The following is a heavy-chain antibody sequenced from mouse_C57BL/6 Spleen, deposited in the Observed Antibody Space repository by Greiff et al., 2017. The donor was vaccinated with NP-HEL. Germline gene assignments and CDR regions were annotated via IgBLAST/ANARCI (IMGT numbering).Heavy chain of an antibody. Sequence: VQLQQSGAELVRPGASVKLSCTASGFNIKDYYMHWVKQRPEQGLEWIGRIDPEDGDTEYAPKFQGKATMTADTSSSTAYLQLSSLTSEDTAVYYCTTHSHYYGSDYWGQGTTLTVSS. D-gene: IGHD1-1*01. CDR1: GFNIKDYY. J-gene: IGHJ2*01. CDR3: TTHSHYYGSDY. CDR2: IDPEDGDT. V-gene: IGHV14-1*01.